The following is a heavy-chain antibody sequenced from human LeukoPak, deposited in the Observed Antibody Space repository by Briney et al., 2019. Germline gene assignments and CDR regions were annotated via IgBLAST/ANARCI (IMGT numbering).Heavy chain of an antibody. Sequence: GGSLRLSCAASGFTFSSYSMNWVRQAPGKGLEWVSSISSSSSYIYYADSVKGRFTISRDNAKNSLYLQMNSLRAEDTAVYYCAGESLGILPIGYWGQGTLVTVSS. V-gene: IGHV3-21*01. CDR3: AGESLGILPIGY. J-gene: IGHJ4*02. CDR2: ISSSSSYI. D-gene: IGHD7-27*01. CDR1: GFTFSSYS.